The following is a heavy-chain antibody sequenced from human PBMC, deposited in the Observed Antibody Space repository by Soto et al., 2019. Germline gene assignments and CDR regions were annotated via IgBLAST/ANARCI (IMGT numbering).Heavy chain of an antibody. CDR3: VKRSPGTMLDN. CDR2: LYSGGSA. V-gene: IGHV4-39*01. J-gene: IGHJ4*02. CDR1: GGCITRSNFY. Sequence: SETLSLTCTVSGGCITRSNFYWGWVRQPPGKGLEWIGTLYSGGSAYYNASLKSRVAMSVDTSKNQFSLKVTSVTAADTAVYYCVKRSPGTMLDNWGQGTLVTVSS.